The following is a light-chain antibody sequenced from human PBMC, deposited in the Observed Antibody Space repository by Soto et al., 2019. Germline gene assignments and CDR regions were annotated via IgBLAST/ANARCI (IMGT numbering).Light chain of an antibody. CDR1: QSVSSN. CDR3: QQYNNWPSLT. J-gene: IGKJ4*01. Sequence: EIVMTQSPATLSVSPGERATLSCRASQSVSSNLAWYQQKPGQAPRLLLYGASTRATGIPARFSGSGSGTELTLTISSLQSEDFAVYDCQQYNNWPSLTFGGGTKVDIK. V-gene: IGKV3-15*01. CDR2: GAS.